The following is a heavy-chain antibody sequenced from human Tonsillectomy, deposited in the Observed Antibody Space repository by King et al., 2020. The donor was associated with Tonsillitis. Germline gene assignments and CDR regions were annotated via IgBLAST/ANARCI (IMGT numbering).Heavy chain of an antibody. J-gene: IGHJ4*02. CDR1: GFTFSDYY. V-gene: IGHV3-11*01. CDR3: ARDRIPNNVDQPYLYY. CDR2: ISSRGSRGSII. D-gene: IGHD2-2*01. Sequence: VQLVESGGGLVKPGGSLRLSCAASGFTFSDYYMSWIRQAPGKGLEWVSYISSRGSRGSIISYAGFVKGRFTISRDNAKNSLFLQMNSLRAEDTAVYYCARDRIPNNVDQPYLYYWGQGTLVTVSS.